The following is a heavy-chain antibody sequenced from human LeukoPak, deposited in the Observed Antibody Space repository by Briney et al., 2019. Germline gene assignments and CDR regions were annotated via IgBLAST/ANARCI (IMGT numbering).Heavy chain of an antibody. Sequence: GGSLRLSCAASGFTFSSYSMNWVRQAPGKGLEWVSSISSGSSYMYYADSVKGRFTISRDNAKNSLYLQMNSPRAEDTAVYYCARVGLALGYCSSTSCLADYWGQGTLVTVSS. CDR2: ISSGSSYM. V-gene: IGHV3-21*01. D-gene: IGHD2-2*01. CDR3: ARVGLALGYCSSTSCLADY. CDR1: GFTFSSYS. J-gene: IGHJ4*02.